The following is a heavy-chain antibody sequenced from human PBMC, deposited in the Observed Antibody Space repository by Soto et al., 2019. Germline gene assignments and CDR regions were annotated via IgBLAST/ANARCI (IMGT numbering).Heavy chain of an antibody. J-gene: IGHJ4*02. Sequence: SETLSLTCTVSGGSISSGDYYWSWIRQPPGKGLEWIGYIYYSGSTNYNPSLKSRVTISVDTSKNQFSLKLSSVTAADTAVYYCARTPHSNYFDYWGQGTLVTVSS. D-gene: IGHD1-26*01. CDR3: ARTPHSNYFDY. CDR1: GGSISSGDYY. V-gene: IGHV4-61*08. CDR2: IYYSGST.